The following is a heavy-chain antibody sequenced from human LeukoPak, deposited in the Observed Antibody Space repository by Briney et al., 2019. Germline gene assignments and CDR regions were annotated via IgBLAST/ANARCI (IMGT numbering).Heavy chain of an antibody. CDR3: ARDPSYGYDWYLDL. Sequence: PSETLSLTCAVYGGSFSGYYWSWIRQPPGKGLEWIGEINHSGSTNYNPSLKSRVTISVDTSKNQFSLKLSSVTAADTAVYYCARDPSYGYDWYLDLWGRGILVTVSS. D-gene: IGHD5-18*01. J-gene: IGHJ2*01. CDR2: INHSGST. V-gene: IGHV4-34*01. CDR1: GGSFSGYY.